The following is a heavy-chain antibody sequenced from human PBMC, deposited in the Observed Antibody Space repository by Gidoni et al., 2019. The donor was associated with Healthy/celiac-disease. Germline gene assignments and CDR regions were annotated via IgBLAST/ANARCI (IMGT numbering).Heavy chain of an antibody. D-gene: IGHD6-6*01. CDR1: GGSISSSSYY. CDR3: ARHRWTPHSSSSQINWFDP. V-gene: IGHV4-39*01. Sequence: QLQLQESGPGLVKPSETLSLTCTVSGGSISSSSYYWGWIRQPPGKGLEWIGSIYYSGSTYYNPSLKSRVTISVDTSKNQFSLKLSSVTAADTAVYYCARHRWTPHSSSSQINWFDPWGQGTLVTVSS. J-gene: IGHJ5*02. CDR2: IYYSGST.